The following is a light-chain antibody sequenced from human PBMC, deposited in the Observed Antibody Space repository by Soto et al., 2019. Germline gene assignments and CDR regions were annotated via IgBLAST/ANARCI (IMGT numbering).Light chain of an antibody. CDR1: SSDVGAYNY. J-gene: IGLJ1*01. CDR3: SSYTTSNTYV. CDR2: DVT. V-gene: IGLV2-14*03. Sequence: QSVLTQPASVSGSPGQSIAISCTGTSSDVGAYNYVSWYQQYPGQAPKLMIYDVTSRPSGVSDRFSGSKSGNTASLTISGLQAEDEADYYCSSYTTSNTYVFGAGTKVTV.